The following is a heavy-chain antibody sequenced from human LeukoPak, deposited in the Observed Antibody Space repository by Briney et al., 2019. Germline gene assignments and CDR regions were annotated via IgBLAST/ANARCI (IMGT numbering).Heavy chain of an antibody. D-gene: IGHD6-13*01. Sequence: GGSLRLSCAASGFTFSSYWMSWVRQAPGKGLEWVANIKQDGSEKYYVDSVKGRFTISRDNAKNSLYLQMNSLRAEDTAVYYCARDRGGIAAAGCFDYWGQGTLVTVSS. V-gene: IGHV3-7*01. CDR3: ARDRGGIAAAGCFDY. CDR2: IKQDGSEK. CDR1: GFTFSSYW. J-gene: IGHJ4*02.